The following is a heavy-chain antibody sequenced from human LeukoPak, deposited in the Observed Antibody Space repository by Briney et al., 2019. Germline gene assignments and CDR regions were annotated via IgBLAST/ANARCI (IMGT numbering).Heavy chain of an antibody. Sequence: QSGGSLRLSCAASGFTFSGYDMSWVRQAPGKGLEWVSYTSSSSSTIYYADSVKSRFTISRDNAKNSLYLQMNSLRAEDTAVYYRARLRYYGMDVWGQGTTVTVSS. CDR1: GFTFSGYD. J-gene: IGHJ6*02. V-gene: IGHV3-48*04. CDR3: ARLRYYGMDV. CDR2: TSSSSSTI.